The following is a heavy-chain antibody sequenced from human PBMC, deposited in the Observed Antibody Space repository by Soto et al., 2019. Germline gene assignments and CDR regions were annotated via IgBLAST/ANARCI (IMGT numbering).Heavy chain of an antibody. CDR1: GYTFTSYG. D-gene: IGHD2-15*01. J-gene: IGHJ6*02. CDR3: ARVGGQSYYAMDV. V-gene: IGHV1-18*01. Sequence: QVQLVQSGAEVKKPGASVKVSCKTSGYTFTSYGITWVRQAPGQGLEWMGWISTYNGNTNYAQKLQDRVTMTTDTTTSAAYMELWSLRSDDAAVYYCARVGGQSYYAMDVWGQGTTVTVSS. CDR2: ISTYNGNT.